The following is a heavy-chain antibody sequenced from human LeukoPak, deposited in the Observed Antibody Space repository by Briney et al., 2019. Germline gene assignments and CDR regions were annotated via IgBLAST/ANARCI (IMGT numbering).Heavy chain of an antibody. CDR2: IYYSGST. V-gene: IGHV4-59*01. D-gene: IGHD2-8*01. CDR1: GGSISSYY. Sequence: PSETLSLTRTVSGGSISSYYWSWIRQPPGKGLEWIGYIYYSGSTNYNPSLKSRVTISVDTSKSQFSLKLSSVTAADTAVYYCARLTNMEKDVTPTYYMDVWGKGTTVTVSS. J-gene: IGHJ6*03. CDR3: ARLTNMEKDVTPTYYMDV.